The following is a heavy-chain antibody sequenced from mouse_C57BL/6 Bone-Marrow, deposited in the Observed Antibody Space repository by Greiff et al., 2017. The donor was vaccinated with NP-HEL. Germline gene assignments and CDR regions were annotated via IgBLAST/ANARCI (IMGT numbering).Heavy chain of an antibody. CDR2: IYPGGGYT. V-gene: IGHV1-63*01. CDR1: GYTFTNYW. CDR3: ARSGELRLRAMDY. J-gene: IGHJ4*01. D-gene: IGHD3-2*02. Sequence: VKLMESGAELVRPGTSVKMSCKASGYTFTNYWIGWAKQRPGHGLEWIGDIYPGGGYTNYNEKFKGKATLTADKSSSTAYMQFSSLTSEDSAIYYCARSGELRLRAMDYWGQGTSVTVSS.